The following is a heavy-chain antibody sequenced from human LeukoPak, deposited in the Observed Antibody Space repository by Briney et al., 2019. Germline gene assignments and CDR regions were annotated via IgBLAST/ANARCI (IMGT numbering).Heavy chain of an antibody. J-gene: IGHJ2*01. CDR3: ARDIRGYYYGSGSQAWYFDL. CDR2: ISAYNGNT. Sequence: GASVKVSCKASGYTFTSYGIRWVRPAPGQGLEWMGWISAYNGNTNYAQKLQGRVTMTTDTSTSTAYMELRSLRSDDTAVYYCARDIRGYYYGSGSQAWYFDLWGRGTLVTVSS. D-gene: IGHD3-10*01. CDR1: GYTFTSYG. V-gene: IGHV1-18*01.